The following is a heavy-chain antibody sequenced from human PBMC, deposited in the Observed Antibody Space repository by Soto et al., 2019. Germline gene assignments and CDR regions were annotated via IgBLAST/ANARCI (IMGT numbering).Heavy chain of an antibody. J-gene: IGHJ4*02. CDR3: AREQAAAGGRVDY. Sequence: PSETLSLTCTVSGGSISSGDYYWSWIRQPPGKGLEWIGYIYYSGSTYYNPSLKSRVTISVDTSKNQFSLKLSSVTAADTAVYYCAREQAAAGGRVDYWGQGTLVTVSS. CDR1: GGSISSGDYY. CDR2: IYYSGST. D-gene: IGHD6-13*01. V-gene: IGHV4-30-4*01.